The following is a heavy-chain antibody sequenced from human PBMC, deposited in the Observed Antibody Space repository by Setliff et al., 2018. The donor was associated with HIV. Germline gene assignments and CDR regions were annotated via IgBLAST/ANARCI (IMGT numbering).Heavy chain of an antibody. CDR2: INHTGST. D-gene: IGHD3-10*01. CDR3: ARGLNQGMSLLRGVLVQGADWYFDV. Sequence: PSETLSLTCAVYGGSFSGYYWIWIRQPPGKGLEWIGEINHTGSTNYNPSLKSRVTISVDTSKNQLSLRVNSVTAADTAVYYCARGLNQGMSLLRGVLVQGADWYFDVWGRGTLVTVSS. V-gene: IGHV4-34*01. CDR1: GGSFSGYY. J-gene: IGHJ2*01.